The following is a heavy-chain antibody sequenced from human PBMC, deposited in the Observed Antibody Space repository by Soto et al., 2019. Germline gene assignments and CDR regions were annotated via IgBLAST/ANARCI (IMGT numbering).Heavy chain of an antibody. Sequence: GASVKVSCKASGYTFTGQYMHWVRQAPGQGLEWMGWINPDSGDTKYAQKFQGRVTMTRDTSISTVYMELSRLKSDDTAVYYCARDLGNMVAIFHPYYGMDVWGQGTTVTVSS. D-gene: IGHD3-3*02. J-gene: IGHJ6*02. CDR3: ARDLGNMVAIFHPYYGMDV. CDR1: GYTFTGQY. V-gene: IGHV1-2*02. CDR2: INPDSGDT.